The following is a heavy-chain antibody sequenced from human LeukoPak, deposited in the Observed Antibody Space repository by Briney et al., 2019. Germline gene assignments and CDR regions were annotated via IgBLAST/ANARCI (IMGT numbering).Heavy chain of an antibody. CDR1: GYSFTSYW. Sequence: GESLKISCKGSGYSFTSYWIGWVRQMPGKGLEWMGIIYPGDSDTRYSPSFQGQVTISADKSISTPYLQWTSLNASDTASYYCARDGNYYDSSGYYLHYWGQGTLVTVYS. CDR3: ARDGNYYDSSGYYLHY. J-gene: IGHJ4*02. CDR2: IYPGDSDT. V-gene: IGHV5-51*01. D-gene: IGHD3-22*01.